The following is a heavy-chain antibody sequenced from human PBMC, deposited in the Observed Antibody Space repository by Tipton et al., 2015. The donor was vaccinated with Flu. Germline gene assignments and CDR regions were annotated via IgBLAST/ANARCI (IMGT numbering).Heavy chain of an antibody. CDR3: ARRYYSNYVSEPRNWFDP. CDR2: IHRSGNT. CDR1: GDSIGSNYF. D-gene: IGHD4-11*01. J-gene: IGHJ5*02. V-gene: IGHV4-38-2*01. Sequence: TLSLTCSVSGDSIGSNYFWGWIRQPPGKGLEWIANIHRSGNTYHNPSLKSRVTISVDTSKNQFSLRLTSVTAADTAVYYCARRYYSNYVSEPRNWFDPWGQGTLVTVSS.